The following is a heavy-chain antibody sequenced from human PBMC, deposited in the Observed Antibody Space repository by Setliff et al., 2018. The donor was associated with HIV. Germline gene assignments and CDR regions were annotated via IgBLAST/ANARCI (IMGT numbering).Heavy chain of an antibody. CDR3: TRDWGYCSGGSCYSNQYFQH. CDR1: GFTFGDSA. D-gene: IGHD2-15*01. V-gene: IGHV3-49*04. CDR2: IRSKAYGGTT. J-gene: IGHJ1*01. Sequence: SLKIFCTGSGFTFGDSAMSWVRQAPGKGLEWVGFIRSKAYGGTTEYAASVKGRFTISTDDSKRIAYLQMKSLKTEDTAVYYCTRDWGYCSGGSCYSNQYFQHWGQGTLVTVSS.